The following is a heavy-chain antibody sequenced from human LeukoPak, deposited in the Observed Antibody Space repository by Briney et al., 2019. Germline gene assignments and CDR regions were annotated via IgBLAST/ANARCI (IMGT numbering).Heavy chain of an antibody. Sequence: SETLSLTCTVSGGSISSGSYYWSWIRQPAGKGLEWIGRIYTSGGTNYNPSLKSRVMISVDTSKNQFSLKLTSVTAADTAVYFCARDSEDSSGYHSDAFDIWGQGTMVTVSS. CDR3: ARDSEDSSGYHSDAFDI. D-gene: IGHD3-22*01. J-gene: IGHJ3*02. CDR1: GGSISSGSYY. CDR2: IYTSGGT. V-gene: IGHV4-61*02.